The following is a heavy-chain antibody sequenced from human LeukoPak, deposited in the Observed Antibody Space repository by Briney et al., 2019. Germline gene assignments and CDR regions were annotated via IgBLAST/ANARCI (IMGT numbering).Heavy chain of an antibody. Sequence: GGSLRLSCTASGFTFGDYAMSWVRQAPGKGLEWVGFIRSKAYGGTTEYAASVKGRFTISRDDSKSIAYLQMNSLKIEDTAVYYCSRVVYGVYNWFDPWGQGTLVTVSS. V-gene: IGHV3-49*04. D-gene: IGHD4-17*01. J-gene: IGHJ5*02. CDR3: SRVVYGVYNWFDP. CDR1: GFTFGDYA. CDR2: IRSKAYGGTT.